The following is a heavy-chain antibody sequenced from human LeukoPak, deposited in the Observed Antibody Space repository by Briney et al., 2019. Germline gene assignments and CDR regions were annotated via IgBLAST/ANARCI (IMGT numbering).Heavy chain of an antibody. CDR1: GFTFSIYV. CDR2: LTGSGGAA. V-gene: IGHV3-23*01. J-gene: IGHJ5*02. Sequence: PGGSLRLSRAASGFTFSIYVMFWVREAPRKGLEWVSYLTGSGGAADYADSVKGRFTTSRDNSKNTVYLQMNSLSAEDTAIYYCANDFRYYFGSGTASWGQGTLVTVSS. D-gene: IGHD3-10*01. CDR3: ANDFRYYFGSGTAS.